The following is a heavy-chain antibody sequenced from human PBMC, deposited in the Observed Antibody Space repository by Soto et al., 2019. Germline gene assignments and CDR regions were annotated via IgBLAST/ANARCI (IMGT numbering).Heavy chain of an antibody. Sequence: ASGKVSCEASGYTFTSYYMHWVRQAPGQGLEWMGIINPSGGSTSYAQKCQGRVTMTRDTSTSTVYMELSSLRSEDTAVYYCARDRNWNDLHPFDHWGQGTLVTVS. CDR2: INPSGGST. V-gene: IGHV1-46*01. CDR3: ARDRNWNDLHPFDH. D-gene: IGHD1-20*01. CDR1: GYTFTSYY. J-gene: IGHJ4*02.